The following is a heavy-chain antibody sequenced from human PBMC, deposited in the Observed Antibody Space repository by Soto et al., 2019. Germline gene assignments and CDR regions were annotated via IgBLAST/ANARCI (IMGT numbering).Heavy chain of an antibody. V-gene: IGHV3-15*01. J-gene: IGHJ4*02. CDR1: GFTFSNAW. D-gene: IGHD6-13*01. CDR3: MPIAAAGNINY. Sequence: GSLRLSCAASGFTFSNAWMSWVRQAPGKGLEWVGRIKSKTDGGTTDYAAPVKGRFTISRDDSKNTLYLQMNSLKTEDTAVYYCMPIAAAGNINYWGQGTLVTVSS. CDR2: IKSKTDGGTT.